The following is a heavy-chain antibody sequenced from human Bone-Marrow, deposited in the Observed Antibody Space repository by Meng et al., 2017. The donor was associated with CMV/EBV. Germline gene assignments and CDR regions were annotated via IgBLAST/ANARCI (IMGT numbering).Heavy chain of an antibody. CDR3: ARGSAALDY. CDR2: MNPIRGIA. CDR1: GGTFSNYA. Sequence: SVKVSCKASGGTFSNYAINWVRQAAGQGLEWMGGMNPIRGIANYAQKFQGRVTITTDKSTSTAYMEVRSLRSEDTAVYYCARGSAALDYWGQGTLVTVSS. D-gene: IGHD6-25*01. V-gene: IGHV1-69*10. J-gene: IGHJ4*02.